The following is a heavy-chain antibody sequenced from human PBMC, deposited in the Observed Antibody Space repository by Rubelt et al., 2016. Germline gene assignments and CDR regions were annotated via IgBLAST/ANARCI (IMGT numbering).Heavy chain of an antibody. V-gene: IGHV1-69*04. J-gene: IGHJ4*02. CDR2: IIPILGIA. CDR3: AGSKFSSGWYWYY. Sequence: QVQLVQSGAEVKKPGSSVKVSCKASGGTFSSYAISWVRQAPGQGLEWMGRIIPILGIANYAQKFHGMGTSTADKATGTAYMGPSGLRSEDTAVYYCAGSKFSSGWYWYYWGPGTLVTVSS. D-gene: IGHD6-19*01. CDR1: GGTFSSYA.